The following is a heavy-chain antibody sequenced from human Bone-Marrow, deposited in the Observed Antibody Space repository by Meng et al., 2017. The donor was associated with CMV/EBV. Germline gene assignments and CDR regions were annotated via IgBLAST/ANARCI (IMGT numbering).Heavy chain of an antibody. CDR2: ISYDGSNK. D-gene: IGHD3-3*01. Sequence: GESLKISCAASGFTFSSYAMHWVRQAPGKGLEWVAVISYDGSNKYYADSVKGRFTISRDNSKNTLYLQMNSLRAEDTAVYYCARTRGYYDFWSGSLGDGMDVWGQGHTVNGAS. CDR1: GFTFSSYA. CDR3: ARTRGYYDFWSGSLGDGMDV. J-gene: IGHJ6*01. V-gene: IGHV3-30*04.